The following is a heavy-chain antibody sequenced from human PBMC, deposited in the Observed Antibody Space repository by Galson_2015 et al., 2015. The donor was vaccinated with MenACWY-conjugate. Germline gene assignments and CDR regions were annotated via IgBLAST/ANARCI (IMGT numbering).Heavy chain of an antibody. CDR3: ARAKEQWLSKTFDL. D-gene: IGHD6-19*01. V-gene: IGHV3-48*02. Sequence: SLRLSCAASGFSISNFGMNWVRQAPGKGLEWVSYISPTSGNIYYADPVKGRFTISRDNAKNSLYLQMNSLRDEDTALYYCARAKEQWLSKTFDLWGQGTMVTVSS. J-gene: IGHJ3*01. CDR2: ISPTSGNI. CDR1: GFSISNFG.